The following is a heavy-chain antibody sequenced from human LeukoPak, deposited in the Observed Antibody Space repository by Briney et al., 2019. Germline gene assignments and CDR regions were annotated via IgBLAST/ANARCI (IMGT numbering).Heavy chain of an antibody. CDR2: ISGSGGST. CDR3: AKAGRSIGYQYYFDY. CDR1: GFTFSSYA. V-gene: IGHV3-23*01. Sequence: GGSLRLSCAASGFTFSSYAMSWVRQAPGKGLEWVSAISGSGGSTYYADSVKGRFTISRDNSKNTLHLQMNSLRAEDTAVYYCAKAGRSIGYQYYFDYWGQGTLVTVSS. D-gene: IGHD2-2*01. J-gene: IGHJ4*02.